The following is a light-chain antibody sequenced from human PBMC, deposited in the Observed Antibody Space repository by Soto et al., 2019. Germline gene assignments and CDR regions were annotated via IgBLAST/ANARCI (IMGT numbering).Light chain of an antibody. CDR1: QDITLY. V-gene: IGKV1-33*01. Sequence: DIQMTQSPSSLSASVGDRVTITCQASQDITLYLNWYQHKAGKAPNLLIHDVSTLETGVPARFSGRGSGTIFTLTIINLQPEDGATDDGQQYDSRPNTFGQGTKVEIK. CDR3: QQYDSRPNT. CDR2: DVS. J-gene: IGKJ2*01.